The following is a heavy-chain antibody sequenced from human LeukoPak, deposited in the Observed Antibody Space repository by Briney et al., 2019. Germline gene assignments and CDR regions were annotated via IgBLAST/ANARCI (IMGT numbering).Heavy chain of an antibody. CDR1: GFTFSSYA. Sequence: GGSLRLSCAASGFTFSSYAMSWVRQAPGKGLEWVSAISGSGGSTYYADSVKGRFTISRDNSKNTLYLQMNSLRAEDTAVYYCAKDPYYDFWSGSDAFRGTPFDYWGQGTLVTVSS. CDR3: AKDPYYDFWSGSDAFRGTPFDY. CDR2: ISGSGGST. J-gene: IGHJ4*02. D-gene: IGHD3-3*01. V-gene: IGHV3-23*01.